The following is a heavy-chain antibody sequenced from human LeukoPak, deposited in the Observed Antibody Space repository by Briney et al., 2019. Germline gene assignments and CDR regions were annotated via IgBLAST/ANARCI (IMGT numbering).Heavy chain of an antibody. D-gene: IGHD3-3*01. CDR1: GESFNGFR. CDR3: HSRFLEWLLDY. CDR2: INHSGST. V-gene: IGHV4-34*01. J-gene: IGHJ4*02. Sequence: SETLSLTCAVYGESFNGFRWTWIRQSPGKGLEWIGDINHSGSTNYNPSLKSRVTISVDTSKNQFSLRLSSVTAADTAIYYCHSRFLEWLLDYWGQGTLVTVSS.